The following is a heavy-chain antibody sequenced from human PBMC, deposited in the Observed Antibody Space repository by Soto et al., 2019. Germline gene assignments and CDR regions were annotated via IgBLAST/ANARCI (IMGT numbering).Heavy chain of an antibody. J-gene: IGHJ4*02. CDR1: GGSISSSSYY. V-gene: IGHV4-39*01. CDR3: ARLSSDYGDYYFDY. D-gene: IGHD4-17*01. Sequence: QLQLQESGPGLVKPSETLSLTCTVSGGSISSSSYYWGWIRQPPGKGLEWIASIYYSGSTYYNPSLKSRVTISVDTSKNQFSLKLNSVTAADTAVYYCARLSSDYGDYYFDYWGQGTLVTVSS. CDR2: IYYSGST.